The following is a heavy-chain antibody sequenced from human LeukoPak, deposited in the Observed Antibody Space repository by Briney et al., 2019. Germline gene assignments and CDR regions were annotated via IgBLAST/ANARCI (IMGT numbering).Heavy chain of an antibody. CDR2: IIPILGIA. CDR1: GGTFSSYA. J-gene: IGHJ4*02. V-gene: IGHV1-69*04. CDR3: ARDRVFGSGSYYNVRLYYFDY. D-gene: IGHD3-10*01. Sequence: SVKVSCKASGGTFSSYAISWVRQAPGQGLEWMGRIIPILGIANYAQKFQGRVTITADKSTSTAYMELSSLRSEDTAVHYCARDRVFGSGSYYNVRLYYFDYWGQGTLVTVSS.